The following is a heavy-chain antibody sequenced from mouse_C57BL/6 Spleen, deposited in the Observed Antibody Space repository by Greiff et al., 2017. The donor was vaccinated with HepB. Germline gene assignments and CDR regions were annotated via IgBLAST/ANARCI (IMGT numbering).Heavy chain of an antibody. V-gene: IGHV3-6*01. Sequence: DVKLQESGPGLVKPSQSLSLTCSVSGYSITSGYYWNWIRQFPGNKLEWMGYISYDGSNNYNPSLKNRISLTRDTSKNQFFLKLNSVTTEDTATYYCARLGGTDFDYWGQGTTLTVSS. D-gene: IGHD3-3*01. J-gene: IGHJ2*01. CDR1: GYSITSGYY. CDR3: ARLGGTDFDY. CDR2: ISYDGSN.